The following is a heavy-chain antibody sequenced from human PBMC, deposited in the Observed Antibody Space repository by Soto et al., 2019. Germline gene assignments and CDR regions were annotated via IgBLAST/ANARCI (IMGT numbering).Heavy chain of an antibody. V-gene: IGHV1-46*01. J-gene: IGHJ4*02. CDR1: GYTFSSYY. CDR3: ARGRSRSSSSWAY. CDR2: INPNGGST. Sequence: ASVKVSCKASGYTFSSYYIHWVRQAPGQGLEWIGIINPNGGSTNYAQNFKGRLTVTRDTSTTTVYMELSALTSDDTAVYYCARGRSRSSSSWAYWGQGTLVTVSS. D-gene: IGHD6-13*01.